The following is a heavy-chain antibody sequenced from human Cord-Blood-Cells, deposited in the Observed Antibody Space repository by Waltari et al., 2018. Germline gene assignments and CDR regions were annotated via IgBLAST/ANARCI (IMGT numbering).Heavy chain of an antibody. Sequence: QVQLQESGPGLVKPSGTLSLTCAVSGGSISSSNWWSWVRQPPGKGLEWIGEIYHSGSTNSNPSLKSRVTISVDKSKNQFSLKLSSVTAADTAVYYCARDGGDRLVPAAINAFDIWGQGTMVTVSS. CDR2: IYHSGST. J-gene: IGHJ3*02. D-gene: IGHD2-2*01. CDR1: GGSISSSNW. CDR3: ARDGGDRLVPAAINAFDI. V-gene: IGHV4-4*02.